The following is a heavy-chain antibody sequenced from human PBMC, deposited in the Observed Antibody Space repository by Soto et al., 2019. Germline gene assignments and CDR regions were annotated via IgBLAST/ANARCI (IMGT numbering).Heavy chain of an antibody. CDR2: INHSGST. V-gene: IGHV4-34*01. D-gene: IGHD5-18*01. Sequence: SETLSLTCAVYGGSFSGYYWSWIRQPPGKGLEWIGDINHSGSTNYNPSLKSRVTISVETSKNQFSLKLSSVTAADTAVYYCARGPVRIQLWPFDEWGQGTLVTVSS. J-gene: IGHJ4*02. CDR3: ARGPVRIQLWPFDE. CDR1: GGSFSGYY.